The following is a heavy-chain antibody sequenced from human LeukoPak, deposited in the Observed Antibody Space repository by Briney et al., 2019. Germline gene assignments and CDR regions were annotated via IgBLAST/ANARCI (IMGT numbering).Heavy chain of an antibody. CDR3: ARNVNKNMVPDV. D-gene: IGHD3-10*01. CDR1: GYSISSGYY. V-gene: IGHV4-38-2*01. Sequence: SETLSLTCAVSGYSISSGYYWGWIRQPPGKGLEWIGSIYDSGSTYYNPSLKSRVTISVDTSKNQFSLKLSSVTAADTAVYYCARNVNKNMVPDVWGKGTTVTVSS. J-gene: IGHJ6*04. CDR2: IYDSGST.